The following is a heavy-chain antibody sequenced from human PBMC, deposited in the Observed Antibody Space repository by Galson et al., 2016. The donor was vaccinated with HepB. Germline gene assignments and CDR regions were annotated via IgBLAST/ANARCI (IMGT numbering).Heavy chain of an antibody. D-gene: IGHD1-26*01. V-gene: IGHV3-30-3*01. CDR2: TDGTNK. CDR1: GFTFSNYA. J-gene: IGHJ4*02. CDR3: ATDPIVGVPDYFDY. Sequence: SLRLSCAVSGFTFSNYAMHWVRQAPGKGLEWVAVTDGTNKYYADSVKGRFTISRDDSKSTLYLQMDRLRAEDTAVYYCATDPIVGVPDYFDYWGQGTLVTCSS.